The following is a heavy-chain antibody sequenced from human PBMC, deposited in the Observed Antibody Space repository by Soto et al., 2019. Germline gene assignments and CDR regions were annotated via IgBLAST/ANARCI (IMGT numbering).Heavy chain of an antibody. J-gene: IGHJ6*02. CDR1: GFTFSSYS. CDR3: ARTPAPICQQLGYYYCYGMDV. V-gene: IGHV3-21*01. CDR2: ISSSSSYI. Sequence: PGGSLRLSCAASGFTFSSYSMNWVRQAPGKGLEWVSSISSSSSYIYYADSVKGRFTISRDNAKNSLYLQMNSLRAEDTAVYYCARTPAPICQQLGYYYCYGMDVWGQGTTVIVSS. D-gene: IGHD6-13*01.